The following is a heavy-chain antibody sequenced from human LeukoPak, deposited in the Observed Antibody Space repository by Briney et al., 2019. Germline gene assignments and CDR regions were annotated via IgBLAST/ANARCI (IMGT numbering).Heavy chain of an antibody. CDR1: GGSIGSYY. Sequence: SETLSLTCTVSGGSIGSYYWSWIRQPPGKGLEWIGYIYYSGSTNYNPSLKSRVTISVDTSKNQFSLKLSSVTAADTAVYYCASSGYYGSGSYFDYWGQGTLVTVSS. V-gene: IGHV4-59*01. D-gene: IGHD3-10*01. J-gene: IGHJ4*02. CDR2: IYYSGST. CDR3: ASSGYYGSGSYFDY.